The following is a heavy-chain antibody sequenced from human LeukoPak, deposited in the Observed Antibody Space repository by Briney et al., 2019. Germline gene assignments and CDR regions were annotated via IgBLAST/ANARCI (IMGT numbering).Heavy chain of an antibody. D-gene: IGHD1-26*01. J-gene: IGHJ4*02. V-gene: IGHV3-7*01. CDR3: ARDPFEL. CDR1: GFTLSNRW. CDR2: ITQGGSDK. Sequence: GGSLRLSCEASGFTLSNRWMTWVRQAPGKGLEWVATITQGGSDKFYVDSVKGRFTTSGDNAKNSLYLQMNSLRAEDTAVYYCARDPFELWGQGTLVTVSS.